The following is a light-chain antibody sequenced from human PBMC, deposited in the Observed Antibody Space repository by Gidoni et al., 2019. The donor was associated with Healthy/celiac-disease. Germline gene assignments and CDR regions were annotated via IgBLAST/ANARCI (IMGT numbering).Light chain of an antibody. J-gene: IGKJ5*01. CDR3: QQYDNHPIT. Sequence: DIQLTQSPSSLSASVGDRVTIPCQASQDISNYLNWYQQKPGKAPKLLIYDASNLETGVPSRFSGSGSGTDFTFTISSLQPEDIATYYCQQYDNHPITFGQGTRLEIK. CDR1: QDISNY. V-gene: IGKV1-33*01. CDR2: DAS.